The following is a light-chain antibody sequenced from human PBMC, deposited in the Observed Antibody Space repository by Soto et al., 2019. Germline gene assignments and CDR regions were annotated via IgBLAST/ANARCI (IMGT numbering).Light chain of an antibody. Sequence: QAVVTQPPSASGTPGQRVTISCSGSSSNIGGNIVNWYQQLPGTAPKLLIFGNDQRPSWVPDRFSGSKSGTSASLAISGLQSEDEANYYCAALDDSLNGVVFGGGTKLTVL. J-gene: IGLJ2*01. CDR1: SSNIGGNI. CDR3: AALDDSLNGVV. V-gene: IGLV1-44*01. CDR2: GND.